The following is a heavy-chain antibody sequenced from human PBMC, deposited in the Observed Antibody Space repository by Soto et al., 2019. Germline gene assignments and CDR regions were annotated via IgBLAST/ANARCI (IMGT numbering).Heavy chain of an antibody. J-gene: IGHJ4*02. CDR2: IWYDGSNK. Sequence: QVQLVESGGGVVQPGRSLRLSCAASGFTFSSYGMHWVRQAPGKGLDWVALIWYDGSNKYYADSVKGRFTISRDNSKNTLVLQMNSLRAEDTAVYYCARDSVYSVSYLDNWGQGTLVTVSS. CDR1: GFTFSSYG. V-gene: IGHV3-33*01. D-gene: IGHD1-26*01. CDR3: ARDSVYSVSYLDN.